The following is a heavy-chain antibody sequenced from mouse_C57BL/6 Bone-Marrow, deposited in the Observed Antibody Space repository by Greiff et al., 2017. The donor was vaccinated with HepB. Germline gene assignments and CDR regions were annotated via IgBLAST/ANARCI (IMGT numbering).Heavy chain of an antibody. CDR1: GFTFSSYA. Sequence: DVMLVESGEGLVKPGGSLKLSCAASGFTFSSYAMSWVRQTPEKRLEWVAYISSGGDYIYYADTVKGRFTISRDNARNTLYLQMSSLKSEDTAMYYCTRGLYYGSSAWFAYWGQGTLVTVSA. D-gene: IGHD1-1*01. J-gene: IGHJ3*01. CDR2: ISSGGDYI. V-gene: IGHV5-9-1*02. CDR3: TRGLYYGSSAWFAY.